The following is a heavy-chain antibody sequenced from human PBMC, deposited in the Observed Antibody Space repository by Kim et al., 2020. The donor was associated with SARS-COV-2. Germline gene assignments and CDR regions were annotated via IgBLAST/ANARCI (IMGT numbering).Heavy chain of an antibody. V-gene: IGHV3-48*01. CDR3: ARGMFKTGFDV. CDR1: GFNFNSYS. D-gene: IGHD3-10*02. CDR2: ISSSSSTV. J-gene: IGHJ6*02. Sequence: GGSLRLSCTVSGFNFNSYSMNWVRQAPGKGLEWVSYISSSSSTVYYAGSVRGRFTISRDNAKNSLFLQMNSLRADDTAVYYCARGMFKTGFDVWGQGTTVTVSS.